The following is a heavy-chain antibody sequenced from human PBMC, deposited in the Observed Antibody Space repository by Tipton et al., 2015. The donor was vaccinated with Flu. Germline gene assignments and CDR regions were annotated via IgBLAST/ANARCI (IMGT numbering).Heavy chain of an antibody. CDR1: GGTFSSYA. D-gene: IGHD3-3*01. Sequence: QLVQSGAEVKKPGSSVKVSCKASGGTFSSYAISWVRQAPGQGLEWMGGIIPIFGTANYAQKFQGRVTITADESTSTAYMELSSLRSEDTAVYYCARGSRLRLLEWSLSLAFFFFGMAGWGQGTPVPVSS. J-gene: IGHJ6*02. CDR3: ARGSRLRLLEWSLSLAFFFFGMAG. V-gene: IGHV1-69*01. CDR2: IIPIFGTA.